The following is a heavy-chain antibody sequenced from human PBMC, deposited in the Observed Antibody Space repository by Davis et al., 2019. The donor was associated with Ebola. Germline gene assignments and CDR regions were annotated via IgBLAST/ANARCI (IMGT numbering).Heavy chain of an antibody. CDR3: AKGGSGWPSDYSYGMGV. D-gene: IGHD6-19*01. J-gene: IGHJ6*04. Sequence: SETLSLTCTVSGGSISSSSYYWGWIRQPPGKGLEWIGSIYYSGSTYYNPSFKSRVTISVDTSKNQFSLKLSSVTAADTAVYYCAKGGSGWPSDYSYGMGVWGKGTTVTVSS. CDR2: IYYSGST. V-gene: IGHV4-39*01. CDR1: GGSISSSSYY.